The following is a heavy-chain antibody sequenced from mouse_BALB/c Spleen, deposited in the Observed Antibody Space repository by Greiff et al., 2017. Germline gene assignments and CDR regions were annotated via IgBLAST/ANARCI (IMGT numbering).Heavy chain of an antibody. D-gene: IGHD3-1*01. CDR3: TRGASWVDY. CDR2: IDPETGGT. CDR1: GFTFTDYE. J-gene: IGHJ4*01. V-gene: IGHV1-15*01. Sequence: LQESGAELVRPGASVTLSCKASGFTFTDYEMHWVKQTPVHGLEWIGAIDPETGGTAYNQKFKGKATLTADTSSSTAYMELRSLTSEDSAVYYCTRGASWVDYWGQGTSVTVSS.